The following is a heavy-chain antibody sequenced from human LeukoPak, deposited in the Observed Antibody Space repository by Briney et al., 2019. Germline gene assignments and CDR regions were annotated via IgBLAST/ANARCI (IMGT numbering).Heavy chain of an antibody. CDR3: VRDRDATPDDVRDY. V-gene: IGHV1-18*01. J-gene: IGHJ4*02. Sequence: ASVNVSCKASGYTSITSGITWVRQAPGHGLKWMGWISPFNGKTRFAEEFQDRLTMTTDTPTHTAYMVLRSLRSDDTAVYYCVRDRDATPDDVRDYWGQGTLVTVSS. D-gene: IGHD2-21*02. CDR2: ISPFNGKT. CDR1: GYTSITSG.